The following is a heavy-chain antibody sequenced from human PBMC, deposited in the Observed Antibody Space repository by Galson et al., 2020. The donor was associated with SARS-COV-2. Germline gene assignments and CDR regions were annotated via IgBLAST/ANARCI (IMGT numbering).Heavy chain of an antibody. J-gene: IGHJ4*02. Sequence: GESLKISCAASGFTFSSYAMHWVRQAPGKGLEWVAVISYDGSNKYYADSVKGRFTISRDNSKNTLYLQMNSLRAEDTAVYYCARDSGGYSSYWGQGTLVTVSS. D-gene: IGHD1-26*01. CDR3: ARDSGGYSSY. V-gene: IGHV3-30-3*01. CDR1: GFTFSSYA. CDR2: ISYDGSNK.